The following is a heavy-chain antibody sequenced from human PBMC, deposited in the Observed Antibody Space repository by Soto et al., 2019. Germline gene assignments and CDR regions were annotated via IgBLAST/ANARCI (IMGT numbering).Heavy chain of an antibody. D-gene: IGHD1-26*01. Sequence: SETLSLTCTVSGGSISSSSYYWGWIRQPPGKGLEWIGSIYYSGSTYYNPSLKSRVTISVDTSKNQFSLKLSSVTAADTAVYYCARHTHSGSYLVEDYWGRGTMVTVSS. CDR3: ARHTHSGSYLVEDY. J-gene: IGHJ4*02. CDR1: GGSISSSSYY. CDR2: IYYSGST. V-gene: IGHV4-39*01.